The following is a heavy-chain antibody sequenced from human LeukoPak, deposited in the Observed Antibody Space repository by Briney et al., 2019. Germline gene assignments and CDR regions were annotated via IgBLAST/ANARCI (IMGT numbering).Heavy chain of an antibody. Sequence: ASVKVSCKASGYTLTSYDINWVRQATGQGLEWMGWMNPNSGNTGYAQKFQGRVTMTRNTSISTAYMELSSLRSEDTAVYYCARVGSSGWYVHPTLDYWGQGTLVTVSS. J-gene: IGHJ4*02. V-gene: IGHV1-8*01. D-gene: IGHD6-19*01. CDR1: GYTLTSYD. CDR3: ARVGSSGWYVHPTLDY. CDR2: MNPNSGNT.